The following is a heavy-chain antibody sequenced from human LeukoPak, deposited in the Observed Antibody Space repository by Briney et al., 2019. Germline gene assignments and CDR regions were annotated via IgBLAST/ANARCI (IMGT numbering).Heavy chain of an antibody. Sequence: GGSLRLSCAASGFTFNSYWMSWVRQAPGKGLERVANIKQDVNEKYYVDSVKGRFTISRDNAKNSLYLQMNSLRAEDTAVYYCARESRGYDILTGKYHRGYYSYYMDVWGKGTTVTISS. CDR2: IKQDVNEK. CDR3: ARESRGYDILTGKYHRGYYSYYMDV. V-gene: IGHV3-7*01. J-gene: IGHJ6*03. D-gene: IGHD3-9*01. CDR1: GFTFNSYW.